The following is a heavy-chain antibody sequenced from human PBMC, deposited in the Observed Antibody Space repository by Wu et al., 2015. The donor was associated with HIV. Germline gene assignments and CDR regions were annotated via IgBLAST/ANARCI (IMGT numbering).Heavy chain of an antibody. Sequence: QVQLVQSGAEVKKPGASVKVSCKASGYTFTGYYMHWVRQAPGQGLEWMGWINPNSGVTNYAQKFQGRVIMTRDTSISTGYMEVSRLRSDDTAVYYCARAFRHGWIHLWFCFDIWGQGTMVTVSS. CDR3: ARAFRHGWIHLWFCFDI. D-gene: IGHD5-18*01. CDR1: GYTFTGYY. J-gene: IGHJ3*02. CDR2: INPNSGVT. V-gene: IGHV1-2*02.